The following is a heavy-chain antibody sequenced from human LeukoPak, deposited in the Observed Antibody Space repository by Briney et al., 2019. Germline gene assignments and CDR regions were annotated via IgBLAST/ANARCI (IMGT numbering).Heavy chain of an antibody. Sequence: SETRSLTCTVSGGSISSYYWGWIRQPPGKGLEWIGYISYSGSTSYNPSLKSRVTISLDTSNNQLSLNLSSVTAADTALYYCARDTSTQIFYFAFDIWGQGTMVTVSS. J-gene: IGHJ3*02. CDR3: ARDTSTQIFYFAFDI. CDR1: GGSISSYY. D-gene: IGHD2/OR15-2a*01. CDR2: ISYSGST. V-gene: IGHV4-59*01.